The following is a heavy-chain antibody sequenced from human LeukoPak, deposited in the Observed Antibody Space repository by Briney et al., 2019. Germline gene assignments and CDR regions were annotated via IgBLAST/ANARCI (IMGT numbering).Heavy chain of an antibody. J-gene: IGHJ4*02. CDR1: GFTFSTYW. CDR3: AKGISSGWYFRY. Sequence: PGGSLRLSCAASGFTFSTYWMSWLRQAPGKGLEWVANINQDGSEKYYVDSVKGRFTISRDNSKNTLYLQMNSLRAEDTAVYYCAKGISSGWYFRYWGQGTLVTVSS. V-gene: IGHV3-7*05. D-gene: IGHD6-19*01. CDR2: INQDGSEK.